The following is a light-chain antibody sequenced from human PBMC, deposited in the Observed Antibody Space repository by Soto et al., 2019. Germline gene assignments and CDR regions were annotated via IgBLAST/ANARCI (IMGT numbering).Light chain of an antibody. CDR3: HQRQSWPRT. CDR1: QYINTR. V-gene: IGKV3-11*01. J-gene: IGKJ1*01. CDR2: QTS. Sequence: IMFTQCTSTLPSLPGDRVTLPCRASQYINTRLAWYQHRPGQAPRLLIYQTSIRAAGIPARFSASGTGTDFTLTISDVQPEDFAVYYCHQRQSWPRTFGQGTKMDI.